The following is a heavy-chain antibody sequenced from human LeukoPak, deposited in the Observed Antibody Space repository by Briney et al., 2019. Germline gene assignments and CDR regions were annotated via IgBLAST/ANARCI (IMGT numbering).Heavy chain of an antibody. CDR2: ISSSGSTI. V-gene: IGHV3-11*01. CDR3: ARDLYYDSSGYQGP. Sequence: KSGGSLRLSCAASGFTFSDYYMSWIRQAPGKGLEWVSYISSSGSTIYYADSVKGRFTISRDNAKNSLYLQMNSLRAEDTAVYYCARDLYYDSSGYQGPWGQGTLVTVSS. D-gene: IGHD3-22*01. CDR1: GFTFSDYY. J-gene: IGHJ5*02.